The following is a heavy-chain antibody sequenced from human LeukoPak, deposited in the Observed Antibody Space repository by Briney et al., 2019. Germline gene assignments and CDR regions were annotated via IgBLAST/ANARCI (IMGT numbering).Heavy chain of an antibody. V-gene: IGHV3-23*01. CDR1: GFTFSSYA. J-gene: IGHJ4*02. CDR3: ARDRGSEVGATTLDY. Sequence: GSLRLSCAASGFTFSSYAMSWVRQAPGKGLEWVSAISGSGGSTYYADSVKGRFTISRDNSKNTLYLQMNSLRAEDTAVYYCARDRGSEVGATTLDYWGQGTLVTVSS. CDR2: ISGSGGST. D-gene: IGHD1-26*01.